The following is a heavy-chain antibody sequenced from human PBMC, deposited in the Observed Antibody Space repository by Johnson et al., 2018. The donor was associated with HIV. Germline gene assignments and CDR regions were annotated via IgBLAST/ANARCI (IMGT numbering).Heavy chain of an antibody. Sequence: MQLVESGGGLVQPGRSLRLSCAASGFTFDDFGMGWVRQAPGKGLEWVSGINWNGGSTSYADSVKGRFTISRDNAKNSLYLQMNSLRAEDTAVYYCARVARVVVYAEDAFDIWGQGTMVTVSS. J-gene: IGHJ3*02. CDR1: GFTFDDFG. D-gene: IGHD2-8*02. CDR2: INWNGGST. V-gene: IGHV3-20*04. CDR3: ARVARVVVYAEDAFDI.